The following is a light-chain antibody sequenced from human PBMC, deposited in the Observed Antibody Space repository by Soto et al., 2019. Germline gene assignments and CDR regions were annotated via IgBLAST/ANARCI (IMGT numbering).Light chain of an antibody. Sequence: EIVLTQSPGTLSLSPGERATLSCRASQSVNNNYLAWYQQKPGQAPRLLMYGASTRATGIPDRFSGSGSGTEFTLTISRLEPEDFAVYYCQQYISSPRTFGQGTKVDIK. CDR1: QSVNNNY. J-gene: IGKJ1*01. CDR2: GAS. V-gene: IGKV3-20*01. CDR3: QQYISSPRT.